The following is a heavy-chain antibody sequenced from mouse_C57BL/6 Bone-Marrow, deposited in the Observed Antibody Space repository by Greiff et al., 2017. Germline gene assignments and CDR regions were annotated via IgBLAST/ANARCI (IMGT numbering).Heavy chain of an antibody. V-gene: IGHV5-15*01. Sequence: DVQLVESGGGLVQPGGSLKLSCAASGFTFSDYGMAWVRQAPRKGPEWVAFISNLAYSIYYADTVTGRFTISRENAKNTLYLEMSSLRSEDTAMYYCARDPWFAYWGQGTLVTVSA. J-gene: IGHJ3*01. CDR2: ISNLAYSI. CDR1: GFTFSDYG. CDR3: ARDPWFAY.